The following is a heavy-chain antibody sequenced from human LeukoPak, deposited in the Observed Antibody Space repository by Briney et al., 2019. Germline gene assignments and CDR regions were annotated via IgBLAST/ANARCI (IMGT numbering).Heavy chain of an antibody. Sequence: SVKASCKASGGTFSSYAISWVRQAPGQGLEWMGGIIPIFATANYAQKFQGRVTITADESTSTAYMELSSLRSEDTAVYYCARGPITTRSHFDYWGQGTLVTVSS. V-gene: IGHV1-69*13. CDR3: ARGPITTRSHFDY. CDR2: IIPIFATA. J-gene: IGHJ4*02. CDR1: GGTFSSYA. D-gene: IGHD3-22*01.